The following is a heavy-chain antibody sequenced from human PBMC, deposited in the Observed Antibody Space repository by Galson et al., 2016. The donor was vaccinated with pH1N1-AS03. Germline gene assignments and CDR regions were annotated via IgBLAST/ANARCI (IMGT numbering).Heavy chain of an antibody. CDR1: RLTVSSNY. CDR2: IYSGGSA. Sequence: SLRLSCAASRLTVSSNYMSRVRQAPGKGLEWVSVIYSGGSAYYADSVKGRFTISRHNSKNTLYLQMNSLRAEDTAVYYCAREAVSRYWYFDLWGRGTLVTVSS. J-gene: IGHJ2*01. CDR3: AREAVSRYWYFDL. D-gene: IGHD4-17*01. V-gene: IGHV3-53*04.